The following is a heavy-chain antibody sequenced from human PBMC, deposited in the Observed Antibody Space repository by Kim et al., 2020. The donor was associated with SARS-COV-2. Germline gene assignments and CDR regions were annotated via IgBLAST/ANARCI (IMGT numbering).Heavy chain of an antibody. Sequence: GGSLRLSCADSGFTFSNSRMNWVRQAPGKGLEWVSSISSSGTYIYNSDSVRGRFTISIDNAKNSLYLQMNSLRAEDSAVYYCARDIYCSGGHCFTDYYYGMDVWGQGTTVTVSS. D-gene: IGHD2-15*01. CDR1: GFTFSNSR. CDR3: ARDIYCSGGHCFTDYYYGMDV. J-gene: IGHJ6*02. V-gene: IGHV3-21*01. CDR2: ISSSGTYI.